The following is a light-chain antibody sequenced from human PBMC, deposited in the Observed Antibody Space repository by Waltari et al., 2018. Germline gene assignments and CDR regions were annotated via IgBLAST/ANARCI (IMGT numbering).Light chain of an antibody. CDR3: QVWDSSVV. V-gene: IGLV3-9*01. CDR2: RDS. J-gene: IGLJ2*01. CDR1: NIGSKN. Sequence: SSELTPPLSVSVALGQTAKLTCGGSNIGSKNVHWYQQKPGQAPVLVIYRDSSRPSGIPERFSGSNSGNTAFLTISSAQAGDEADYYCQVWDSSVVFGGGTKLTVL.